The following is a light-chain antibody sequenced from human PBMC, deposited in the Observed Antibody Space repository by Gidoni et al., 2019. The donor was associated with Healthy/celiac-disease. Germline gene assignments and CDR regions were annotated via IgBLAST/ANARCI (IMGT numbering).Light chain of an antibody. CDR2: GAS. CDR1: QSVSSSY. J-gene: IGKJ1*01. CDR3: QKYGSSPPWT. Sequence: EIVLTQSPGTLSLSPGERATLSCRASQSVSSSYLAWYKQKPGQAPRLLIYGASSRATGIPDRFSGSGSGKDFTLNISRLEPEDFAVYYCQKYGSSPPWTFGQGTKVEIK. V-gene: IGKV3-20*01.